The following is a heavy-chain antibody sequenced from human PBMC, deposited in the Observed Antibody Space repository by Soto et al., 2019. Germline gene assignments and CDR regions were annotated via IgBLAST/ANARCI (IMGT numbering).Heavy chain of an antibody. Sequence: ASVKVSCKASGYTFTSYGISWVRQAPGQGLEWMGWISAYNGNTNYAQKLQGRVTMTTDTSTSTAYMELSSLRSEDTAVYYCARADGRTNYFDYWGQGTLVTVSS. CDR2: ISAYNGNT. V-gene: IGHV1-18*01. CDR3: ARADGRTNYFDY. D-gene: IGHD1-26*01. J-gene: IGHJ4*02. CDR1: GYTFTSYG.